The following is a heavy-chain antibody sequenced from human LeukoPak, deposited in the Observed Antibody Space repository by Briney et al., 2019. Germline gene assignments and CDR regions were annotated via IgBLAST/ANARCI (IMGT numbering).Heavy chain of an antibody. J-gene: IGHJ6*03. Sequence: SETLSLTCTVSGGSISSYYWSWIRQPPGKGLEWIEYIYTSGSTNYNPSLKSRVTISVDTSKNQFSLKLSSVTAADTAVYYCARQEEGRDYDILTGFYYYYYMDVWGKGTTVTVSS. CDR1: GGSISSYY. D-gene: IGHD3-9*01. V-gene: IGHV4-4*09. CDR3: ARQEEGRDYDILTGFYYYYYMDV. CDR2: IYTSGST.